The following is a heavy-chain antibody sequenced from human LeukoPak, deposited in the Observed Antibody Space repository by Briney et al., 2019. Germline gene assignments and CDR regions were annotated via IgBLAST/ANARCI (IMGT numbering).Heavy chain of an antibody. Sequence: GASVKVSCKASGGTFSSYTISWVRQAPGQGLEWMGRIIPILGIANYAQKFQGRVTITADKSTSTAYMELSSLRSEDTVVYYRARAGLSEPSVGYWGQGTLVTVSS. V-gene: IGHV1-69*02. J-gene: IGHJ4*02. CDR3: ARAGLSEPSVGY. CDR2: IIPILGIA. CDR1: GGTFSSYT. D-gene: IGHD3-16*02.